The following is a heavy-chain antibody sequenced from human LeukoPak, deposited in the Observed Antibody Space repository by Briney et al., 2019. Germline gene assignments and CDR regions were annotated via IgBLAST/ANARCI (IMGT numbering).Heavy chain of an antibody. D-gene: IGHD3-3*01. Sequence: PSETLSLTCTVSGGSISSSSYYWGWIRQPPGKGLEWIGSIYYSGSTYYNPSLKSRVTISVDTSKNQFSLKLSSVTAADTAVYYCARIGGYYYGMDVWGQGTTVTVSS. CDR2: IYYSGST. CDR1: GGSISSSSYY. CDR3: ARIGGYYYGMDV. V-gene: IGHV4-39*07. J-gene: IGHJ6*02.